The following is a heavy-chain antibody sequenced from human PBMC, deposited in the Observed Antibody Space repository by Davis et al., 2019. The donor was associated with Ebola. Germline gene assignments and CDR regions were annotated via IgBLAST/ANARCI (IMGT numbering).Heavy chain of an antibody. CDR1: GDSVSSNSAA. D-gene: IGHD2-15*01. Sequence: SQTLSLTCAISGDSVSSNSAAWNWIRQSPSRGLEWLGRTYYRSKWYNDYAVSVKSRITINPDTSKNQFSLKLSSVTAADTAVYYCARGPCSGASCYLDYWGQGTLVTVSS. CDR3: ARGPCSGASCYLDY. CDR2: TYYRSKWYN. J-gene: IGHJ4*02. V-gene: IGHV6-1*01.